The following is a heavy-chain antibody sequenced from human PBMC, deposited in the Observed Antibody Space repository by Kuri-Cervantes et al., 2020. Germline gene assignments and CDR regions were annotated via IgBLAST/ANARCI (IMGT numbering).Heavy chain of an antibody. Sequence: GSLRLSCAVYGGSFSGYYWSWIRQPPGKGLEWIGEINHSGSTNYNPSLKSRVTISVDKSKNQFSLKLSSVTAADTAVYYCARDMYEDCGGDCYNFDYWGQGTLVTVSS. CDR2: INHSGST. CDR3: ARDMYEDCGGDCYNFDY. CDR1: GGSFSGYY. D-gene: IGHD2-21*01. J-gene: IGHJ4*02. V-gene: IGHV4-34*01.